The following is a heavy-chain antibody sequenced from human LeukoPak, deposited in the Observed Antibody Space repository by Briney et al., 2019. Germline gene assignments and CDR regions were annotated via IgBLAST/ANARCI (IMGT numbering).Heavy chain of an antibody. D-gene: IGHD1-26*01. CDR2: ICGRSGST. J-gene: IGHJ4*02. CDR3: AKLVGALPTDY. V-gene: IGHV3-23*01. Sequence: PGGSLRLSCAASGFTFSSYAMSWVRQAPGKGLEWVSTICGRSGSTHYADSVKGRFTISRDNSKNTLYLQMNSLRAEVTAVYYCAKLVGALPTDYWGQGTLVTVSS. CDR1: GFTFSSYA.